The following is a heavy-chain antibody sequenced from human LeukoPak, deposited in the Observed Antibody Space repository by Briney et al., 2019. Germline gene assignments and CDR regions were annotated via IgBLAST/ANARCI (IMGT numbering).Heavy chain of an antibody. CDR3: AKDMVFFGVAASDFDY. D-gene: IGHD3-3*01. V-gene: IGHV3-23*01. CDR1: GFTFSSCA. J-gene: IGHJ4*02. Sequence: GGSLRLSCAASGFTFSSCAMSWVRQAPGKGLEWVSTIIDSGNSIYYADSAEGRFTISRDNSKNTLYLQMNSLRAEDTAVYYCAKDMVFFGVAASDFDYWGQGTLVTVSS. CDR2: IIDSGNSI.